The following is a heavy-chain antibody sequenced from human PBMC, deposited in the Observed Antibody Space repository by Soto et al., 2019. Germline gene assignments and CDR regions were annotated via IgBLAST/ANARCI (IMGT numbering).Heavy chain of an antibody. CDR1: GGTFSSYS. D-gene: IGHD2-15*01. CDR2: IIPIFGTA. V-gene: IGHV1-69*13. J-gene: IGHJ6*02. Sequence: SVKVSCKASGGTFSSYSISWVRQAPGQGLEWMGGIIPIFGTANYAQKFQGRVTITADESTSTAYMELSSLRSEDTAVYYCASSGGGNYYYYGMDVWGQGTTVTVSS. CDR3: ASSGGGNYYYYGMDV.